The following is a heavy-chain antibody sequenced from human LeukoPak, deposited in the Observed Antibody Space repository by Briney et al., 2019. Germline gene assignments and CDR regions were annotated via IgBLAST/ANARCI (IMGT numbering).Heavy chain of an antibody. Sequence: ASVKVSCKASGYTFTSYDINWVRQATGQGLEWMGWMNPNSGNTRYAQKFQGRVTITRNTSISTAYMELSSLRSEDTAVYYCARGGVVGPAAIRYYYYYMDVWGKGTTVTVSS. J-gene: IGHJ6*03. CDR2: MNPNSGNT. CDR3: ARGGVVGPAAIRYYYYYMDV. V-gene: IGHV1-8*03. D-gene: IGHD2-2*01. CDR1: GYTFTSYD.